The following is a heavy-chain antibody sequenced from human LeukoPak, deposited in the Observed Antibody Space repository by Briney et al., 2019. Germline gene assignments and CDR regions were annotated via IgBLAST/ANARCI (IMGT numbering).Heavy chain of an antibody. D-gene: IGHD5-12*01. CDR2: ISGSGGST. Sequence: GGSLRLSCAAAGFTFSSYAMSWVRQAPGKGLEWVSAISGSGGSTYYADSVKGRFTISRDYSKNTLYLQMNSLRADDTAVYYCAKWLEEGPYYFDYWGQGTLVTVSS. V-gene: IGHV3-23*01. J-gene: IGHJ4*02. CDR3: AKWLEEGPYYFDY. CDR1: GFTFSSYA.